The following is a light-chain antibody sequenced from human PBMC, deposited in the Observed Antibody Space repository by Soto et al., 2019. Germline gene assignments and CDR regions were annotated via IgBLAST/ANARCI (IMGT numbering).Light chain of an antibody. Sequence: EIVMTQSPATLSVSLGERATLSCRASQSVSSNLAWYQQKPGQAPRLLIYGASTRATDIPARFSGSGSGTEFTLTISSLQSEDFAYYYCQQYNNWPPWTFGQGTKVEIE. V-gene: IGKV3-15*01. CDR1: QSVSSN. CDR3: QQYNNWPPWT. CDR2: GAS. J-gene: IGKJ1*01.